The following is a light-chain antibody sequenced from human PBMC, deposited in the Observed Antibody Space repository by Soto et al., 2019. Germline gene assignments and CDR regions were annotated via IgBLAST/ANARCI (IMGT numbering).Light chain of an antibody. CDR2: DAS. CDR1: QSVSSY. Sequence: EIVLTQSPATLSLYPGERATLSGRASQSVSSYLAWYQQKPGQAPRLLIYDASNRATGIPARFSGSGSGTDFTLTISSLEPEDFAVYYCQQRSNWPPLTFGGGTKVDI. V-gene: IGKV3-11*01. J-gene: IGKJ4*01. CDR3: QQRSNWPPLT.